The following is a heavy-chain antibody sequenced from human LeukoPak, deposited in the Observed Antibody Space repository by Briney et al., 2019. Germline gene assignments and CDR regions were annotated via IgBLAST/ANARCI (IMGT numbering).Heavy chain of an antibody. CDR2: IKQDGSEI. CDR1: GFTFSSYW. J-gene: IGHJ4*02. D-gene: IGHD1-26*01. V-gene: IGHV3-7*01. Sequence: GGSLRLSCAASGFTFSSYWMSCVRQAPGKGLEWVANIKQDGSEIYYVDSVRGRFTISRDNAKNSLYLQMNSLRAEDTAVYYCARLSLNTGSYFDYWGQGILVSVSS. CDR3: ARLSLNTGSYFDY.